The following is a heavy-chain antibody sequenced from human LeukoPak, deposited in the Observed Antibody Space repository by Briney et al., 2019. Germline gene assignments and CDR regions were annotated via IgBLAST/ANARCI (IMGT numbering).Heavy chain of an antibody. CDR1: GFTFDDYA. CDR2: ISGGGDGS. CDR3: AKNRGYSYGWDAFDI. Sequence: GGSLRLSCAASGFTFDDYATHWVRQAPGKGQEWVSSISGGGDGSYYADSVKGRFTTSRDNSKSSLYLQMISLRAEDTAVYYCAKNRGYSYGWDAFDIWGQGTMVTVSS. J-gene: IGHJ3*02. D-gene: IGHD5-18*01. V-gene: IGHV3-23*01.